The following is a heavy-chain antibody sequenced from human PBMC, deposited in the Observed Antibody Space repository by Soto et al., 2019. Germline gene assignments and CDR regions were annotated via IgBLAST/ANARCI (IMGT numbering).Heavy chain of an antibody. CDR3: VRENYYYGMDV. CDR1: GFDASVNY. CDR2: INNAGNT. V-gene: IGHV3-66*01. J-gene: IGHJ6*02. Sequence: HPGGSLRLSCAASGFDASVNYMTWVRQAPGKGLEWVSAINNAGNTFFADSVKGRFTISRDDSKNTLYLQMNSLRVEDTAMYYCVRENYYYGMDVWGQGTAVTVSS.